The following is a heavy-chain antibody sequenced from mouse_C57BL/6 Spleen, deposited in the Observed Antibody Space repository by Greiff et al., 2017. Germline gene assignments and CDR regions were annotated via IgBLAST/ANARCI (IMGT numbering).Heavy chain of an antibody. CDR1: GFNINDYY. V-gene: IGHV14-2*01. J-gene: IGHJ4*01. Sequence: VQLQQSGAELVQPGASLKLSCTASGFNINDYYMHWVKQRTEQGLEWIGRIDPEDGETKYAPKFQGKATIAADTSSNTAYLQLSSLTSEDTAVYYCAFDYEYAMNYWGQGASVTVSS. CDR3: AFDYEYAMNY. CDR2: IDPEDGET. D-gene: IGHD2-4*01.